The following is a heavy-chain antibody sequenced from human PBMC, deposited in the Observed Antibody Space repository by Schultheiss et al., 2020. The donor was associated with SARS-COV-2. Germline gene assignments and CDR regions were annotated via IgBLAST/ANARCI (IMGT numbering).Heavy chain of an antibody. CDR2: IYHSGST. V-gene: IGHV4-39*07. J-gene: IGHJ5*02. Sequence: SETLSLTCTVSGGSISSSSYYWGWIRQPPGKGLEWIGSIYHSGSTNYNPSLKSRVTISVDTSKNQFSLKLSSVTAADTAVYYCARSIRALTTVVTPSQDNPGRFDPWGQGTLVTVSS. CDR1: GGSISSSSYY. D-gene: IGHD4-23*01. CDR3: ARSIRALTTVVTPSQDNPGRFDP.